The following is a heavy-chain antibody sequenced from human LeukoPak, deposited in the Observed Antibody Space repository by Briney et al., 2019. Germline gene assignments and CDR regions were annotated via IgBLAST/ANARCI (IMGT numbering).Heavy chain of an antibody. V-gene: IGHV3-30*04. CDR1: GFTFSSYA. D-gene: IGHD2-2*01. J-gene: IGHJ4*02. CDR3: ARDSVAPAVQYYFDY. CDR2: ISSDGSNK. Sequence: PAGSLTLSCAASGFTFSSYAMHWVRQAPGKGRGWVAVISSDGSNKYYTDSVKGRFTISRDNSKNTLYLQMNSLRAEDTAVYYCARDSVAPAVQYYFDYWGEGTLVTVSS.